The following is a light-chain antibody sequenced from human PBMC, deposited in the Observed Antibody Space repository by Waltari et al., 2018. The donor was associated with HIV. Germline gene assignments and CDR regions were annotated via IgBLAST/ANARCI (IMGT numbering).Light chain of an antibody. CDR2: INDDGSH. J-gene: IGLJ2*01. Sequence: QLVLTQSPSASASLGASVKLTCTLSSGHSNYAIAWHRQRPEKGPRYLMKINDDGSHAKGDGIPDRFSGSSSGAERYLTISSLQSEDEADYYCQTWDSGVVVFGGGTKLTVL. CDR1: SGHSNYA. CDR3: QTWDSGVVV. V-gene: IGLV4-69*01.